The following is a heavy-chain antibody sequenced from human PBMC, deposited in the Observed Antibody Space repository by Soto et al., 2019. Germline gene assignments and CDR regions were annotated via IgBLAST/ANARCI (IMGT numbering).Heavy chain of an antibody. CDR3: ARDRDGYKSSWYYYYYGMDV. D-gene: IGHD5-12*01. CDR1: GGTFSSYA. CDR2: IIPIFGTA. J-gene: IGHJ6*02. V-gene: IGHV1-69*12. Sequence: QVQLVQSGAEVKKPGSSVKVSCKASGGTFSSYAISWVRQAPGQGLEWMGGIIPIFGTANYAQKFQGRVTTTADECTSTAYMELGSLRSEDTAVYYCARDRDGYKSSWYYYYYGMDVWGQGTTVTVSS.